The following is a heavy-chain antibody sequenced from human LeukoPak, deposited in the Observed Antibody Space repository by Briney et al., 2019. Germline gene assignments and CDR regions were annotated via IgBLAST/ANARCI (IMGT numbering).Heavy chain of an antibody. CDR2: IGTSRSYI. J-gene: IGHJ6*02. D-gene: IGHD3-10*02. CDR1: GFTFSSYS. CDR3: ARDLHYYVAMDV. Sequence: GGSLGLSCAASGFTFSSYSMNWVRQAPGKGLEWVSSIGTSRSYIYYADSVKGRFTISRDNSKSMLFLQLNSLRAEDTALYYCARDLHYYVAMDVWGQGTTVTVSS. V-gene: IGHV3-21*04.